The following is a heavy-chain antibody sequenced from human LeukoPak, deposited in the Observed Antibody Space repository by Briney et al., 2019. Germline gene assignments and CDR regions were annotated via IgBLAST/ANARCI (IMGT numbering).Heavy chain of an antibody. J-gene: IGHJ4*02. CDR2: ISYSGST. V-gene: IGHV4-59*01. CDR1: GGSINSYY. Sequence: KPSETLSLTCTVSGGSINSYYWSWIRHTPGKGLEWIGYISYSGSTNYNPSLKSRVTISLGTSKNQFFLKLNSVTAADTALYYCARGNADWGQGTLVTVSS. CDR3: ARGNAD.